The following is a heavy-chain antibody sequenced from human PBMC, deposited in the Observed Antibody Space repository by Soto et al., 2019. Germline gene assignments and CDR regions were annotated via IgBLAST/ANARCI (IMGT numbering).Heavy chain of an antibody. CDR1: GFTFDLNG. CDR3: ARDRGAGSENYFGMDV. Sequence: QMQLVESGGGVVQPGRSLRLSCVASGFTFDLNGLHWVRQAPGKGLEWVTFISYDGSDKYYADSLKGRVTVSRDNSKNTLYLHMDSLRTEDTAIYYCARDRGAGSENYFGMDVWGQGTTVTVSS. D-gene: IGHD3-10*01. V-gene: IGHV3-30-3*01. CDR2: ISYDGSDK. J-gene: IGHJ6*02.